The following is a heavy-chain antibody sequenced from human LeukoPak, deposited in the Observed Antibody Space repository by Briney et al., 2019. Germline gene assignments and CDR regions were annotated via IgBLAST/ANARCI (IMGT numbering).Heavy chain of an antibody. Sequence: SETLSLTCTVSGGSISSSSYYWGWIRQPPGKGLEWIGGMYYSGSTHYNPSLKSRVTMSVDTSKNQFSLKLSSVTAADTAVYYCARDEADYYGSGSGTFDYWGQGTLATVSS. CDR2: MYYSGST. V-gene: IGHV4-39*07. D-gene: IGHD3-10*01. CDR1: GGSISSSSYY. CDR3: ARDEADYYGSGSGTFDY. J-gene: IGHJ4*02.